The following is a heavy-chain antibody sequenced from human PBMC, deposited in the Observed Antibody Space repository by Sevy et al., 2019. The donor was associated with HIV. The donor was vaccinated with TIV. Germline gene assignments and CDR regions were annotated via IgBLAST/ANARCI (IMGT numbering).Heavy chain of an antibody. CDR2: IIPIFGRG. CDR1: GGTFSRHA. D-gene: IGHD2-2*01. J-gene: IGHJ6*02. CDR3: ARRRDATAVVPAVRLYYQYGMDV. V-gene: IGHV1-69*13. Sequence: ASVKVSCKTSGGTFSRHAISWVRQAPGQGLEWMGGIIPIFGRGNYAQQFQGRVTITADESTSTAYMELSVLRSDDTAVYYCARRRDATAVVPAVRLYYQYGMDVWGQGTTVTVSS.